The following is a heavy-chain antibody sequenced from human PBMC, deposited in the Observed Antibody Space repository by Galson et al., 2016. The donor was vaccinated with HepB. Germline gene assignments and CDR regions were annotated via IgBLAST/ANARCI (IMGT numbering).Heavy chain of an antibody. V-gene: IGHV3-23*01. CDR1: GFTFSSYA. CDR3: AKVLGIAIFGVTVYTFDH. J-gene: IGHJ4*02. Sequence: SLRLSCAASGFTFSSYAMSWVRQAPGKGLEWVSSIGDSGGDVYYADSGKGRFTISRDSSKSTLSLQMDSLRAEDTAVYYCAKVLGIAIFGVTVYTFDHWGQGTLVTVSS. CDR2: IGDSGGDV. D-gene: IGHD3-3*01.